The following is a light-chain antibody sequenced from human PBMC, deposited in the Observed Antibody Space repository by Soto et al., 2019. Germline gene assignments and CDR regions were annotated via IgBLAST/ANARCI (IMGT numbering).Light chain of an antibody. CDR1: QSVNTN. CDR3: QQYGSSPLT. CDR2: GAS. V-gene: IGKV3-15*01. J-gene: IGKJ4*01. Sequence: EIVMTQSPATLSVSPGESATLSCRASQSVNTNLAWYQQKPGRAPRLLIHGASTRATGIPARFSGSGSGTEFTLNISSLQSEDFAVYYCQQYGSSPLTFGGGTKVEIK.